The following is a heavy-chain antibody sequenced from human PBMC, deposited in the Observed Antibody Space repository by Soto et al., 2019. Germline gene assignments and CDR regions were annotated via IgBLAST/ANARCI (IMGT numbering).Heavy chain of an antibody. J-gene: IGHJ6*02. V-gene: IGHV3-23*01. D-gene: IGHD2-8*01. Sequence: GGSLRLSCAASGFSVRDYAMSGVRQAPGKGLEWVSSISGSGDGTYYGDSVKGRFTLSRDTSQKTLYLQMNNLRGEDTAVYFCTKSRRSVLMVYGFGGMDVWGRGTTVTVSS. CDR2: ISGSGDGT. CDR1: GFSVRDYA. CDR3: TKSRRSVLMVYGFGGMDV.